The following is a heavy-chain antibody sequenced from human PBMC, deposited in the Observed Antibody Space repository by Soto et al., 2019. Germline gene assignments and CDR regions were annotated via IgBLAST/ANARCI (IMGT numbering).Heavy chain of an antibody. V-gene: IGHV1-18*04. CDR2: ISAYNGNT. D-gene: IGHD6-19*01. J-gene: IGHJ4*02. CDR1: GYTFTSYG. Sequence: ASVKVSCKASGYTFTSYGISWVRQAPGQGLEWIGWISAYNGNTNYAQKLQGRVTMTTDTSTSTAYMELRSLRYDDTVVYYCARDRPQVAGRIIDYWGQGTLVTVSS. CDR3: ARDRPQVAGRIIDY.